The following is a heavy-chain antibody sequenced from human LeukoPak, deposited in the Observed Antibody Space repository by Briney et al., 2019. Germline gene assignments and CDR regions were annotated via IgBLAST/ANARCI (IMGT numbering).Heavy chain of an antibody. V-gene: IGHV1-69*01. Sequence: PSASVKVSCKASGGTFSSYAISWVRQAPGQGLEWMGGIIPIFGTANYAQKFQGRVTITADESTSTSYMELSSLRAEDTAVYYRARDSIDTPNFDYWGQGTLVTVSS. CDR3: ARDSIDTPNFDY. J-gene: IGHJ4*02. CDR1: GGTFSSYA. CDR2: IIPIFGTA. D-gene: IGHD5-18*01.